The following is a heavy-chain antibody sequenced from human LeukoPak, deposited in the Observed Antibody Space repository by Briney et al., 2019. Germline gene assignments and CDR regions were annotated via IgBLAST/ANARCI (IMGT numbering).Heavy chain of an antibody. CDR1: GFTFNKSW. V-gene: IGHV3-7*01. J-gene: IGHJ4*02. CDR2: IKEDGTQK. CDR3: ARDRGIAAAFDY. Sequence: PGGSLRLSCAASGFTFNKSWMSWVRQAPGKGPEWVANIKEDGTQKYYVDSVRGRFTISRDNAENSLYLQMNSLRAEDTAVYYCARDRGIAAAFDYWGQGTLVTVSS. D-gene: IGHD6-13*01.